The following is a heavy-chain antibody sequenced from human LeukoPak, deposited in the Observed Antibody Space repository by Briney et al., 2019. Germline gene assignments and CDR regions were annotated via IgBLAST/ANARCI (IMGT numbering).Heavy chain of an antibody. CDR1: GFTFSSYG. J-gene: IGHJ6*03. D-gene: IGHD2-2*01. CDR3: AKSLYCSSTSCPPADYYYYYMDV. CDR2: IRYDGSNK. Sequence: GGSLRLSCAASGFTFSSYGMHWVRQAPGKGLEWVVFIRYDGSNKYYADSVKGRFTISRDNSKNTLYLQMNSLRAEDMAVYYCAKSLYCSSTSCPPADYYYYYMDVWGKGTTVTVSS. V-gene: IGHV3-30*02.